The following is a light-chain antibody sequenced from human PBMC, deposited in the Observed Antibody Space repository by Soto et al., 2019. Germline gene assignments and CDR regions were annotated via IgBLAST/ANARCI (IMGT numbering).Light chain of an antibody. V-gene: IGKV3-20*01. CDR3: QQIATSPST. CDR1: QSVATTC. Sequence: EIVLTQSPVALSLSPGERTTLSCRASQSVATTCLAWYQQKPGQAPRLLICGASSRATGIPDRFSGSGSGTDFTLTINKLEPEDFAVYYCQQIATSPSTFGQGTQLQIK. J-gene: IGKJ2*01. CDR2: GAS.